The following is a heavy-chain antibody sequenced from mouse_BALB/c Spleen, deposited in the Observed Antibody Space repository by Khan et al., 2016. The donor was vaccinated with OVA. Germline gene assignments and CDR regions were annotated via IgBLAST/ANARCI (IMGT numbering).Heavy chain of an antibody. Sequence: DLVKPGASVKLSCKASGYTFTSYWINWIKQRPGQGLEWIGRIGPGSGSTSYNEMFTGKATLTVETTSSTAYIQLSSLSSEDSAVYVCARSNYYGSSLYAMDYWGQGTSVTVSS. J-gene: IGHJ4*01. CDR3: ARSNYYGSSLYAMDY. V-gene: IGHV1S41*01. CDR1: GYTFTSYW. D-gene: IGHD1-1*01. CDR2: IGPGSGST.